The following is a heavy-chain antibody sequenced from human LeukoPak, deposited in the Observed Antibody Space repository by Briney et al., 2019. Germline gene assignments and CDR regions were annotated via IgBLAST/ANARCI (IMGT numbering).Heavy chain of an antibody. CDR1: GGSFSGYY. Sequence: PSETLSLTCAVYGGSFSGYYWSWIRQPPGEGLEWIGEINHSGSTNYNPSLKSRVTISVDTSKNQFSLKLSSVTAADTAVYYCARGGIAARRGARFDPWGQGTLVTVSS. D-gene: IGHD6-6*01. V-gene: IGHV4-34*01. CDR2: INHSGST. CDR3: ARGGIAARRGARFDP. J-gene: IGHJ5*02.